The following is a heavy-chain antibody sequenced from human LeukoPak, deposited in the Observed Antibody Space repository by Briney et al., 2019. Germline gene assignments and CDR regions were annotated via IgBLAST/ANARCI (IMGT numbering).Heavy chain of an antibody. CDR3: ASAMVRGVNNLDY. CDR1: GFTFSSYA. Sequence: GGSLRLSCAASGFTFSSYAMSWVRQAPGKGLEWVAFIRYDGSNKYYADSVKGRFTISRDNSKNTLYLQMNGLRAEDTAVYYCASAMVRGVNNLDYWGQGTLVTVSS. V-gene: IGHV3-30*02. CDR2: IRYDGSNK. J-gene: IGHJ4*02. D-gene: IGHD3-10*01.